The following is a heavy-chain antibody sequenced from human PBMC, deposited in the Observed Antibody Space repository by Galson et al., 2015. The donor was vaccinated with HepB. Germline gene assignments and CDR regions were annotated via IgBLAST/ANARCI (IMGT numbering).Heavy chain of an antibody. CDR2: ISSNGGST. Sequence: SLRLSCAASGFTFSSYAMHWVRQAPGKGLEYVSAISSNGGSTYYANSVKGRFTISRDNSKNTLYLQMGSLRAEDVAVYYCARSYQVRVATSGMDVWGQGTTVTVSS. J-gene: IGHJ6*02. D-gene: IGHD2-2*01. CDR1: GFTFSSYA. V-gene: IGHV3-64*01. CDR3: ARSYQVRVATSGMDV.